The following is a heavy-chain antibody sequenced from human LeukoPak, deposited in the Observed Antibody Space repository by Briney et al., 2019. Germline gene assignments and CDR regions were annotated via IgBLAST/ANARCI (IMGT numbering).Heavy chain of an antibody. J-gene: IGHJ4*02. D-gene: IGHD3-16*01. CDR3: ARDPVGYDYVWGSSYYFDY. Sequence: GGSLRLSCAASGFTFSSYSMNWVRQAPGRGLEWVSYISSNSSTIKYADSVKGRFTISRDNAKNSLYLQMNSLRAEDTAVYYCARDPVGYDYVWGSSYYFDYWGQGTLVTVSS. CDR1: GFTFSSYS. CDR2: ISSNSSTI. V-gene: IGHV3-48*01.